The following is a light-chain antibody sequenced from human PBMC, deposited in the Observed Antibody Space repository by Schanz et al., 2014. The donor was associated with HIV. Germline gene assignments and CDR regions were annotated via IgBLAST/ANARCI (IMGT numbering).Light chain of an antibody. CDR2: DVS. CDR1: SSDVGGYNY. CDR3: GSYTSSSALYV. J-gene: IGLJ1*01. V-gene: IGLV2-14*01. Sequence: QSALTQPASVSGSPGQSITISCTGTSSDVGGYNYPPWYQQHPGKAPKGMIYDVSNRPSGVSNRFSGSKSGNTASLTISGLQAEDEADYYCGSYTSSSALYVFGSGTKVTVL.